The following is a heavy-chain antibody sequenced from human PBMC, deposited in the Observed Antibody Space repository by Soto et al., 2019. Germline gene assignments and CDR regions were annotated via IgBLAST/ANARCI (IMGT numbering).Heavy chain of an antibody. V-gene: IGHV4-59*12. J-gene: IGHJ4*02. D-gene: IGHD3-10*01. Sequence: SETLSLTCTVSGGTISSWYWSWIRQPPGKGLEWIGYIYYSGSTNCNPSLKSRVTISVDTSKNQFSLKLSSVTAADTAVYYCAREYYYGSGPWYWGQGIQVTVSS. CDR2: IYYSGST. CDR3: AREYYYGSGPWY. CDR1: GGTISSWY.